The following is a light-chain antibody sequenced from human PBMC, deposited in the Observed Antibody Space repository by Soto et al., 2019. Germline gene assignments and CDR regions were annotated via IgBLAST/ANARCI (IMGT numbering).Light chain of an antibody. Sequence: QSVLTQPASVSGSPGQSITISCTGTRSDVGGYNLVSWYQHHPRKAPKLVIYEVSERPSGVSYRFSGSKSGNTASLTISGLQAGDEADYYRCSYAGSVDHYVFGTGTKVTVL. CDR2: EVS. J-gene: IGLJ1*01. CDR1: RSDVGGYNL. CDR3: CSYAGSVDHYV. V-gene: IGLV2-23*02.